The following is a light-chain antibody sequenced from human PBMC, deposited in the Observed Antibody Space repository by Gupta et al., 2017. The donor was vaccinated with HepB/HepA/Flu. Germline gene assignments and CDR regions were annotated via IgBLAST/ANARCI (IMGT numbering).Light chain of an antibody. CDR3: QQRFHWCS. CDR1: QSVSNY. Sequence: EVVLTQSPVTLSLSPGERATLSCRASQSVSNYLAWYQHKPGQAPRVLIYDASNRATGVPARFTGSGSGTDFTLTISSLEPEDFAIYYCQQRFHWCSFGQGTKLEIK. V-gene: IGKV3-11*01. CDR2: DAS. J-gene: IGKJ2*04.